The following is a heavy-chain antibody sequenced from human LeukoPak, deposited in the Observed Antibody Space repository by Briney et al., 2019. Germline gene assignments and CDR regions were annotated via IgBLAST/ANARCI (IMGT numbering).Heavy chain of an antibody. Sequence: ASVKVSCKASGYTFTSYYMHWVRQAPGQGLEWMGIINPSGGSTSYAQKFQGRVTMTRDTSTSTVYMELSSLRSEDTAVYYCARDLGDVDTAMVEYYFDYWDQGTLVTVSS. CDR1: GYTFTSYY. CDR3: ARDLGDVDTAMVEYYFDY. J-gene: IGHJ4*02. D-gene: IGHD5-18*01. CDR2: INPSGGST. V-gene: IGHV1-46*01.